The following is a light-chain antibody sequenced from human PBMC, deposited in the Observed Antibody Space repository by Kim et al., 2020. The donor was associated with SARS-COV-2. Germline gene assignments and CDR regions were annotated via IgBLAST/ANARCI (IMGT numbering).Light chain of an antibody. Sequence: PGERATLSCRASQSVSSSYLAWYQQQPGQAPRLLIYAVSSRATGIPDRFSGSGSGTDFTLTISRLEPEDFAVYYCQQYGSSPQTFGGGTKVDIK. CDR2: AVS. CDR1: QSVSSSY. V-gene: IGKV3-20*01. CDR3: QQYGSSPQT. J-gene: IGKJ4*01.